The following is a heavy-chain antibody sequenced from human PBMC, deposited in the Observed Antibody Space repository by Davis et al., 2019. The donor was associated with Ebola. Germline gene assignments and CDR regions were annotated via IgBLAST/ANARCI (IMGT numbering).Heavy chain of an antibody. D-gene: IGHD6-13*01. CDR3: ARAGERYSSPVEDFDY. CDR2: ISYDGSNK. Sequence: GESLKISCAASGFTFSSYAIHWVRQAPGKGLEWVAVISYDGSNKYYADSVKGRFTISRDNSKNTRYLQMNSLRAEDTAVYYCARAGERYSSPVEDFDYWGQGTLVTVSS. CDR1: GFTFSSYA. V-gene: IGHV3-30-3*01. J-gene: IGHJ4*02.